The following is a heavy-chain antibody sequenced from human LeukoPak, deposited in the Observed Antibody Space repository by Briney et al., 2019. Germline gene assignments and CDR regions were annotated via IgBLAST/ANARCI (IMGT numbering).Heavy chain of an antibody. D-gene: IGHD3-22*01. Sequence: AGSLRLSCAASGFTFSSYAMSWVRQAPGKGLEWVSAISGSGGSTYYADSVKGRFTISRDNSKNTLYLQMNSLRAEDTAVYYCAKDPESYYYDSSGSENWFDPWGQGTLVTVSS. CDR1: GFTFSSYA. J-gene: IGHJ5*02. CDR3: AKDPESYYYDSSGSENWFDP. V-gene: IGHV3-23*01. CDR2: ISGSGGST.